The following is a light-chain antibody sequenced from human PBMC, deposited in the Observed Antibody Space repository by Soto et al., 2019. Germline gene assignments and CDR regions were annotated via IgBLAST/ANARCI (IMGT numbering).Light chain of an antibody. CDR2: DVS. CDR1: SGDIGRNY. J-gene: IGLJ2*01. Sequence: QSALTQPASVSGSPGQSITISCTGASGDIGRNYVSWYQQQHPGKAPKLIIYDVSNRPSGVSNRFSGSKFDNTASLTISGLQPEDESDYYCSSFSSNTLVFGGGTKLTVL. CDR3: SSFSSNTLV. V-gene: IGLV2-14*03.